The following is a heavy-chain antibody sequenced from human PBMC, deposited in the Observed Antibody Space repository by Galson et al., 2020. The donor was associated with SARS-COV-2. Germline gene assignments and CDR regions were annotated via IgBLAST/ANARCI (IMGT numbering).Heavy chain of an antibody. CDR1: GASIRSGRYH. V-gene: IGHV4-61*02. CDR3: ARGEFFEFNYYGMDG. J-gene: IGHJ6*02. Sequence: SETLSLTCTVSGASIRSGRYHWSWIRQPAGKGLESIGRIYTSGNTNYNPSLKSRVTISLHTSKNQVSLRLRSVTAADTAVYYCARGEFFEFNYYGMDGWGQGTTVAVS. CDR2: IYTSGNT. D-gene: IGHD3-3*01.